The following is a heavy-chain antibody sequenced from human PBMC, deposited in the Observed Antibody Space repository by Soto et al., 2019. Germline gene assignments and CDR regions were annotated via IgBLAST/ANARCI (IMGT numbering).Heavy chain of an antibody. V-gene: IGHV2-5*02. CDR2: IYWDDDK. CDR1: GFSLTTSGVG. CDR3: RHGRLGSPSGAMDV. J-gene: IGHJ6*02. D-gene: IGHD1-26*01. Sequence: QITLKESGPTLVKPTQTLTLTCTFSGFSLTTSGVGVGWIRQPPGKALEWLAFIYWDDDKRSSPSLKTRLTSIKDTYKNQVGLTMTNVDPVDTATYSCRHGRLGSPSGAMDVWGQGTTVTVSS.